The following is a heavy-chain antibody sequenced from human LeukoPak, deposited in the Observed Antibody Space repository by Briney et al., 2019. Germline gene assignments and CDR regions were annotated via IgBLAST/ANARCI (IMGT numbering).Heavy chain of an antibody. Sequence: SETLSLTCAVYGGSFSAYYWSWIRQPPGKGLEWIGEINHSGNTYYNPSLKSRVTVSLDTSKNQFSLRLSSVTAADTAVYYCSVATIAARSFDYWGQGTLVTVSS. CDR1: GGSFSAYY. V-gene: IGHV4-34*01. CDR2: INHSGNT. J-gene: IGHJ4*02. CDR3: SVATIAARSFDY. D-gene: IGHD6-6*01.